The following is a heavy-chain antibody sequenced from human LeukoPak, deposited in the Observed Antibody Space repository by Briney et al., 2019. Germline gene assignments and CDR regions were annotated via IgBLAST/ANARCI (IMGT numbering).Heavy chain of an antibody. Sequence: GGSLRLPCAVSGFTFSSYWMHWVRQAPGKGLVWVSRIDTDGTDTAYADSVKGRFTISRDNAKNTLYLQMNSLRAEDTAVYYCARPRAYDSRDLDYWGQGALVTVSS. CDR1: GFTFSSYW. J-gene: IGHJ4*02. CDR2: IDTDGTDT. D-gene: IGHD3-16*01. V-gene: IGHV3-74*01. CDR3: ARPRAYDSRDLDY.